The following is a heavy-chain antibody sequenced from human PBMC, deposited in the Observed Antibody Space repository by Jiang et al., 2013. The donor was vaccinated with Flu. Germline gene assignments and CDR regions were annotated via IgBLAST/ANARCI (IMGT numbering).Heavy chain of an antibody. CDR3: AHSRFKSPPLFDY. CDR2: IFWDDDK. CDR1: GFSLSTRGVA. J-gene: IGHJ4*02. D-gene: IGHD3-10*01. V-gene: IGHV2-5*05. Sequence: KPTQTLTLACTFSGFSLSTRGVAVSWIRQPPGKALEWLALIFWDDDKRYGPSLQSRLTITKDTSKNQVVLTMTNVDPVDTATYYCAHSRFKSPPLFDYWGQGTLVTVSS.